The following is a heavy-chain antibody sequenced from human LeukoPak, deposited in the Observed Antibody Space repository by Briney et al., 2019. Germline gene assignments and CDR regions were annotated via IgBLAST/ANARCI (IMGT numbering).Heavy chain of an antibody. D-gene: IGHD1-26*01. CDR2: IWYDATNK. Sequence: GGSLRLSCAASGFPFSGFGMHWVRQAPGKGLEWVAVIWYDATNKYYADSVRGRFTISRDNSENTLYLQMNSLRAEDTAVYYCTRDRIEGATPADYWGQGTLVTVSS. J-gene: IGHJ4*02. CDR3: TRDRIEGATPADY. V-gene: IGHV3-33*01. CDR1: GFPFSGFG.